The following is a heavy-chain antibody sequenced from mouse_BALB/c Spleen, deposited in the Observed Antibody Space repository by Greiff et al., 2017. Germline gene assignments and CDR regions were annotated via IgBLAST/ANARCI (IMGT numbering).Heavy chain of an antibody. V-gene: IGHV2-6-7*01. Sequence: QVQLKESGPGLVAPSQGLSITCTVSGFSLTGYGVNWVRQPPGKGLEWLGMIWGDGSTDYNSALKSRLSISKDNSKSQVFLKMNSLQTDDTARYYCARDRRYYDYAYAMDYWGQGTSVTVSS. CDR2: IWGDGST. CDR3: ARDRRYYDYAYAMDY. D-gene: IGHD2-4*01. CDR1: GFSLTGYG. J-gene: IGHJ4*01.